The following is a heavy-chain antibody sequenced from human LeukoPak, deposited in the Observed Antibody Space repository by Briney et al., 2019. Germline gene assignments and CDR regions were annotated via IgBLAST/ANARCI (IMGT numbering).Heavy chain of an antibody. Sequence: GGSLRLSCSASGFTFSSYSMNWVRQAPGKGLEWVSYISSSSSTIYYADSVKGRFTISRDNAKNSLYLQMNSLRAEDTAVYYCARDWYYDILTGYSAYYYYGMDVWGQGTTVTVSS. CDR3: ARDWYYDILTGYSAYYYYGMDV. J-gene: IGHJ6*02. V-gene: IGHV3-48*04. CDR2: ISSSSSTI. CDR1: GFTFSSYS. D-gene: IGHD3-9*01.